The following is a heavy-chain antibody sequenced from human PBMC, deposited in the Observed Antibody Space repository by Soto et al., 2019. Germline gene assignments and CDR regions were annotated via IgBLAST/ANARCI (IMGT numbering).Heavy chain of an antibody. CDR3: AREEGRPSYYGMDV. CDR1: GYTFTSYG. V-gene: IGHV1-18*01. Sequence: ASVKVSCKASGYTFTSYGISWVRQAPGQGLEWMGWISACNGNTNYAQKLQGRVTMTTDTSTSTAYMELRSLRSDDTAVYYCAREEGRPSYYGMDVWGQGTTVTVSS. CDR2: ISACNGNT. J-gene: IGHJ6*02.